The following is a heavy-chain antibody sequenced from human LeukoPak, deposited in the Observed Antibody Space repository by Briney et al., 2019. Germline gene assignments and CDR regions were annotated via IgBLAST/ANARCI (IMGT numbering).Heavy chain of an antibody. CDR1: GFTFSSYG. CDR2: IRYDGSNK. D-gene: IGHD4-17*01. Sequence: GGSLRLSCAASGFTFSSYGMHWVRQAPGKGLEWVAFIRYDGSNKYYADSVKGRFTISRDNSKNTPYLQMNSLRAEDTAVYYCASSYGDYIPPSYWGQGTLVTVSS. CDR3: ASSYGDYIPPSY. V-gene: IGHV3-30*02. J-gene: IGHJ4*02.